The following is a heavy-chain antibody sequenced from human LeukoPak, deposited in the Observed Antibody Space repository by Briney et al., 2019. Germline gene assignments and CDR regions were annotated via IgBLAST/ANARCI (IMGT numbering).Heavy chain of an antibody. CDR1: GFTFDDHA. Sequence: GGSLRLSCVASGFTFDDHAMHWVRQAPGKGLEWVSSISWYSGNIGYADSVKGRFSISRDNAKSTLYLEMNSLRTDDTALYFCARDVWRRAFYYAMDVWGLGTTVALSS. CDR3: ARDVWRRAFYYAMDV. V-gene: IGHV3-9*01. D-gene: IGHD2-21*01. CDR2: ISWYSGNI. J-gene: IGHJ6*02.